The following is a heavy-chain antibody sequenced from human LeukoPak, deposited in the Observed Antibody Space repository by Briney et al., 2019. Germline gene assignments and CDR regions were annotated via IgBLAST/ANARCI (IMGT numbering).Heavy chain of an antibody. V-gene: IGHV3-7*01. CDR3: AISVEED. Sequence: GGSLRLSCAASGITLRDYWMSWVRQAPGKGLEWVANMNPDGSQKWYVDSVKGRFIISKDNAKNSLLLQMNSLRAEDMAVYYCAISVEEDWGQGTVVTVSS. CDR1: GITLRDYW. J-gene: IGHJ4*02. CDR2: MNPDGSQK.